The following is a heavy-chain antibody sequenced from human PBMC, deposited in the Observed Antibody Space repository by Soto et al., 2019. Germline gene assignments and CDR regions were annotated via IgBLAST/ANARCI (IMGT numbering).Heavy chain of an antibody. J-gene: IGHJ6*02. D-gene: IGHD3-3*01. CDR3: GRAAPPDGYFWSHPVYYGMDV. V-gene: IGHV1-3*01. CDR2: ISAANGNT. CDR1: GYTFTSYA. Sequence: ASVKVSCKTSGYTFTSYAIHWVRQAPGQRLEWMGWISAANGNTRYSQKFQGRVTITRDTSATTAYLELSSLRTEDTAVYYCGRAAPPDGYFWSHPVYYGMDVWGQGTTVTVSS.